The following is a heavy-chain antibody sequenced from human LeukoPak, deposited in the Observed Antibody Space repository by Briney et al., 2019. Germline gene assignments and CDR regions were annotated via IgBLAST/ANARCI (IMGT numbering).Heavy chain of an antibody. Sequence: SETLSLTCTVSGGSISSSSYSWGWVRQPPGKGLEWIGSIYYSGSTYYNPSLKSRVTISVDTSKNQFSLKLSSVTAADTAVYYCARHRTYYYDSTTYYLDYWGQGTLVTVSS. J-gene: IGHJ4*02. D-gene: IGHD3-22*01. CDR3: ARHRTYYYDSTTYYLDY. V-gene: IGHV4-39*01. CDR1: GGSISSSSYS. CDR2: IYYSGST.